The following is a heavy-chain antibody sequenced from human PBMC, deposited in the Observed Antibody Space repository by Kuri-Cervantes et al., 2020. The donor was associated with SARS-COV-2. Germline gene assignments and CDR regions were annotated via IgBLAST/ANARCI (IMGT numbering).Heavy chain of an antibody. CDR3: ARDYIVVVPAANSNFDY. Sequence: ASVKVSCKASGYTFTSYGISWARQAPGQGLEWMGWISAYDGNTNYAQKLQGRVTMTTDTSTSTAYMELRSLRSDDTAVYYCARDYIVVVPAANSNFDYWGQGTLVTVSS. V-gene: IGHV1-18*01. D-gene: IGHD2-2*01. J-gene: IGHJ4*02. CDR1: GYTFTSYG. CDR2: ISAYDGNT.